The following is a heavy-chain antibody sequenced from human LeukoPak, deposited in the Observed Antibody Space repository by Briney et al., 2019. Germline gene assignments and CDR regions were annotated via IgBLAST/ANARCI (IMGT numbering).Heavy chain of an antibody. CDR2: IYYSGST. Sequence: NSSETLSLTCTVSGGSISSGDYYWSWIRQPPGKGLEWIGYIYYSGSTYYNPSLKSRVTISVDTSKNQFSLKLSSVTAADTAVYYCARGDGDYDSSGFRLKTGFDYWGQGTLVTVSS. D-gene: IGHD3-22*01. CDR1: GGSISSGDYY. V-gene: IGHV4-30-4*01. CDR3: ARGDGDYDSSGFRLKTGFDY. J-gene: IGHJ4*02.